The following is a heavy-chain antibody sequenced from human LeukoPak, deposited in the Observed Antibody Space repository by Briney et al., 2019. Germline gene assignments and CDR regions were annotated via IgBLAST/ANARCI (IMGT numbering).Heavy chain of an antibody. CDR1: GFTVSSNY. D-gene: IGHD1-26*01. CDR3: ASESYSGSLR. V-gene: IGHV3-66*02. CDR2: IYSGGST. J-gene: IGHJ4*02. Sequence: GGSLRLSCAASGFTVSSNYMSWVRQAPGKGLEWVSVIYSGGSTYYADSVKGRFTISRDNSKNTLYLQMNSLRAEYTAVFYCASESYSGSLRWGEATLVTVSS.